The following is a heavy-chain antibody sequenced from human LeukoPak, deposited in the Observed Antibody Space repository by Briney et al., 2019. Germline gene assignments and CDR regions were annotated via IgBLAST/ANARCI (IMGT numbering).Heavy chain of an antibody. Sequence: SETLSLTCAVSGGSISSSNWWSWVRQPPGKGLEWIGYIYYSGSTNYNPSLKSRVTISVDKSKNQFPLKLSSVTAADTAVYYCARAMDTAMASFDYWGQGTLVTVSS. V-gene: IGHV4-4*02. J-gene: IGHJ4*02. D-gene: IGHD5-18*01. CDR2: IYYSGST. CDR3: ARAMDTAMASFDY. CDR1: GGSISSSNW.